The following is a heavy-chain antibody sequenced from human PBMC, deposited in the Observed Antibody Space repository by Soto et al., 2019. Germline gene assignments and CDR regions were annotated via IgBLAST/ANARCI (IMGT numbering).Heavy chain of an antibody. CDR3: ARHTGPLYNWFDP. CDR1: GGPIYILF. Sequence: PSKTLSLTRTVSGGPIYILFWLCTRQPPGKGLEWIGYIYYNVNANYNPSLKSRVTISVDTSKNQFSLKLSSVTAADTAVYYCARHTGPLYNWFDPWGQGTLVTVS. V-gene: IGHV4-59*08. CDR2: IYYNVNA. J-gene: IGHJ5*02.